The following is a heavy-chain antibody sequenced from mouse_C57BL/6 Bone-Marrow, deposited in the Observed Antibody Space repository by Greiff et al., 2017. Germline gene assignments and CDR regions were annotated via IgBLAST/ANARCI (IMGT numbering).Heavy chain of an antibody. Sequence: QVQLQQPGAELVKPGASVKLSCKASGYTFTSYWMQWVKQRPGQGLEWIGEIDPFDSYTNYNQKFKGKATLTVDTSSSTAYMQLSSLTSEDSAVYYCARYDGSSYYDYWGQGTTLTVSS. CDR3: ARYDGSSYYDY. V-gene: IGHV1-50*01. CDR2: IDPFDSYT. CDR1: GYTFTSYW. J-gene: IGHJ2*01. D-gene: IGHD1-1*01.